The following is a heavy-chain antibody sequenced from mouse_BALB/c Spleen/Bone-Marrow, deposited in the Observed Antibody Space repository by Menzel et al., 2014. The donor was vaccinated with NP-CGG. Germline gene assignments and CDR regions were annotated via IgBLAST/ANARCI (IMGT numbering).Heavy chain of an antibody. V-gene: IGHV1S29*02. CDR2: ISPYIGGT. D-gene: IGHD2-14*01. J-gene: IGHJ2*01. Sequence: VQLQQPGPELVKPGASVKISCKAPGYTFTDFNMHWVKQSHGKSLEWIGFISPYIGGTGYNQKFKSKATLTVDSSSSTAYMELRSLTSEDSAVYYCARGRRYDGPYFDYWGQGTTLTVSS. CDR1: GYTFTDFN. CDR3: ARGRRYDGPYFDY.